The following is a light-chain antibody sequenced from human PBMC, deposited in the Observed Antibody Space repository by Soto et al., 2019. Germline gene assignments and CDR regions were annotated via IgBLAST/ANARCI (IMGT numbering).Light chain of an antibody. CDR3: QQYANLPLT. J-gene: IGKJ5*01. V-gene: IGKV1-33*01. CDR1: QDISNY. CDR2: DAS. Sequence: TLSPSSLSANGGDRVTMTCQASQDISNYLNWYQQKPGKAPKLLIYDASNLETGVPSRFSGSGSGTDFTFTISSLQPEDIATYYCQQYANLPLTSGQGTRLEI.